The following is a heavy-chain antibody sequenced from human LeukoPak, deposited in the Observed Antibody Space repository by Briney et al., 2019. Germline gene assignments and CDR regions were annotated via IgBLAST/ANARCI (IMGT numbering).Heavy chain of an antibody. CDR1: GYTFTGYY. CDR3: ARELNQAAAGNDY. J-gene: IGHJ4*02. V-gene: IGHV1-2*02. D-gene: IGHD6-13*01. CDR2: INPNSGGT. Sequence: ASVKVSCKASGYTFTGYYTHWVRQAPGQGLEWMGWINPNSGGTNYAQKFQGRVTMTRDTSISTAYMELSRLRSDDTAVYYCARELNQAAAGNDYWGQGNLVTVSS.